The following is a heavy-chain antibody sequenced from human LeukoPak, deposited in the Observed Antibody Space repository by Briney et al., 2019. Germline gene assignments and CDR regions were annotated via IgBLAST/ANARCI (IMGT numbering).Heavy chain of an antibody. CDR2: IYPGDSDA. D-gene: IGHD5-24*01. CDR3: ARHGLGSDGYNLGLDY. V-gene: IGHV5-51*01. CDR1: GYSFIDYW. J-gene: IGHJ4*02. Sequence: GESLKISCKGSGYSFIDYWIAWVRQMPGKGLEWMGIIYPGDSDARYSPSFQGQVTISADKSISTAYLQWSSLKASDSAMYYCARHGLGSDGYNLGLDYWGQGTLVTVSS.